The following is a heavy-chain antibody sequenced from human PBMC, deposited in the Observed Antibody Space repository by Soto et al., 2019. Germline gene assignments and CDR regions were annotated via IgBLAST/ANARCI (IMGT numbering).Heavy chain of an antibody. J-gene: IGHJ6*02. CDR2: IYYSGST. CDR1: GCTISSSSYY. D-gene: IGHD3-3*01. CDR3: ARHSHAGDLGYDFWSGYSSYYYYGMDV. V-gene: IGHV4-39*01. Sequence: SETLSLTCTVSGCTISSSSYYWGWIRQPPGKGLEWIGSIYYSGSTYYNPSLKSRVTISVDTSKNQFSLKLSSVTAADTAVYYCARHSHAGDLGYDFWSGYSSYYYYGMDVWGQGTTVTV.